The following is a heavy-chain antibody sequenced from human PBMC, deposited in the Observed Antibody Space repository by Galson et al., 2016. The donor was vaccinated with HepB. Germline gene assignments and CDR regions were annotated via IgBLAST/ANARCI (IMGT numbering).Heavy chain of an antibody. Sequence: ETLSLTCAVFGGSLSGNYWSWLRQSPEQGLEWIGEINYSGNTNYSPSLKSRVAISIDASKNQLSLKLTSVTAADTAIYYCAREVDGGYDYYFDYWGQGTLVIVSS. J-gene: IGHJ4*02. CDR3: AREVDGGYDYYFDY. D-gene: IGHD5-12*01. V-gene: IGHV4-34*01. CDR2: INYSGNT. CDR1: GGSLSGNY.